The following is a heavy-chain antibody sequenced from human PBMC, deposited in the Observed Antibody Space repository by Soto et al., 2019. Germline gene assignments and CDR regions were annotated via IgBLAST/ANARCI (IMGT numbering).Heavy chain of an antibody. Sequence: SLRLSCAASGFTFENYAMHWVRQVPGKGLEWVSGISWNTDVKAYAVSVKGRFTISRDNAKKTPYLQMNNLRAEDTALYYCVKDTTQWGYPTMYHFDYWGQGARVTVSS. D-gene: IGHD2-15*01. V-gene: IGHV3-9*01. J-gene: IGHJ4*02. CDR2: ISWNTDVK. CDR3: VKDTTQWGYPTMYHFDY. CDR1: GFTFENYA.